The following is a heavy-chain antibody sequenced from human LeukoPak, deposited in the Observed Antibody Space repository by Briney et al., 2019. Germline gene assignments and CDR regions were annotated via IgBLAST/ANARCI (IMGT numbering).Heavy chain of an antibody. J-gene: IGHJ4*02. CDR3: AREDPGIAAAGFDY. CDR1: GFPFGNYA. D-gene: IGHD6-13*01. Sequence: GGSLRLSCVASGFPFGNYAMSWVRQAPGKGLEWVSSISSSSSYIYYADSVKGRFTISRDNAKNSLYLQMNSLRAEDTAVYYCAREDPGIAAAGFDYWGQGTLVTVSS. V-gene: IGHV3-21*01. CDR2: ISSSSSYI.